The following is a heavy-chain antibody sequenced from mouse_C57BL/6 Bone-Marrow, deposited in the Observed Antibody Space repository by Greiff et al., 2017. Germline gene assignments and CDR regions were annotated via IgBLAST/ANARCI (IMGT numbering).Heavy chain of an antibody. CDR2: IYPRDGST. CDR1: GYTFTSYD. V-gene: IGHV1-85*01. CDR3: ARLEFDGSSGDWYFDV. J-gene: IGHJ1*03. Sequence: QVHVKQSGPELVKPGASVKLSCKASGYTFTSYDINWVKQRPGKGLEWIGWIYPRDGSTKYNEKFKGKATLTVDKSSSTAYMELHSLTSEDSAVYFCARLEFDGSSGDWYFDVWGTGTTVTVSS. D-gene: IGHD1-1*01.